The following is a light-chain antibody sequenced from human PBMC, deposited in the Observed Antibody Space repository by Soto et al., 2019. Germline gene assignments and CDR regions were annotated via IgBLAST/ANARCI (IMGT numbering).Light chain of an antibody. Sequence: EIVWTQSPGTLSFPPGERATLSCRASQSVSSSYLAWYQQKPGQAPRLLIYGASSRATGIPDRFSGSGSGTDFTLTISRLEPEDFAVYYCQQYGSSPRTFGQGTKVEIK. CDR2: GAS. CDR1: QSVSSSY. V-gene: IGKV3-20*01. CDR3: QQYGSSPRT. J-gene: IGKJ1*01.